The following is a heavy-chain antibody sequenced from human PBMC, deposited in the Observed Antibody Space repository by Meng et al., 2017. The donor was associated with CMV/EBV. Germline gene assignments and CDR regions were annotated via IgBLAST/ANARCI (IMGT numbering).Heavy chain of an antibody. V-gene: IGHV3-7*03. D-gene: IGHD2-2*01. CDR2: IKQDGSEK. CDR3: ARDLVVPPEDYYYGMDV. Sequence: GESLKISCAASGFTFSSYWMSWVRQAPGKGLEWVANIKQDGSEKYYVDSVKGRFTISRDNAKNSLYLQMNSLRAEDTALYYCARDLVVPPEDYYYGMDVWGQGTTVTVSS. J-gene: IGHJ6*02. CDR1: GFTFSSYW.